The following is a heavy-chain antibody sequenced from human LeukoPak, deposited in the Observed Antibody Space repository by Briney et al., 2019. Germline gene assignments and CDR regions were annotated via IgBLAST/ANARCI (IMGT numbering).Heavy chain of an antibody. CDR3: ARDSRSAIFGALDY. CDR2: ISYDGSNK. Sequence: GGSLRLSCAASGFTFSSYAMHWVRQAPGKGLEWVAVISYDGSNKYYADSVKGRFTISGDNSKNTLYLQMNSLRAEDTAVYYCARDSRSAIFGALDYWGQGTLVTVSS. V-gene: IGHV3-30-3*01. J-gene: IGHJ4*02. D-gene: IGHD3-3*01. CDR1: GFTFSSYA.